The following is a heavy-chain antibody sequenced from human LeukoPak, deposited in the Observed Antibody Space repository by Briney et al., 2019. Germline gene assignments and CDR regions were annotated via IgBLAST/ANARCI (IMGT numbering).Heavy chain of an antibody. J-gene: IGHJ4*02. D-gene: IGHD3-22*01. CDR2: ISGSGGST. V-gene: IGHV3-23*01. CDR3: AKAVPRYYYDSSGYYYAY. Sequence: GGSLRLSCAASGFTFSSYAMSLVRQAPGKVLEWVSAISGSGGSTYYADSVKGRFTISRDNSKNTLYLQMNSMRAEDTAVYYCAKAVPRYYYDSSGYYYAYWGQGTLVTVSS. CDR1: GFTFSSYA.